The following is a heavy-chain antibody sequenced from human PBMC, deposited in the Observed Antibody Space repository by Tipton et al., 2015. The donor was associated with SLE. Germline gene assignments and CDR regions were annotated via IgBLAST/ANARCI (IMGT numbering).Heavy chain of an antibody. V-gene: IGHV3-7*01. D-gene: IGHD3-22*01. J-gene: IGHJ4*02. CDR1: GFTFSSYS. Sequence: SLRLSCAASGFTFSSYSMNWVRQAPGKGLEWVANIKQDGSEKYYVDSVKGRFTISRDNAKNSLYLQMNSLRAEDTAVYYCARVADYYDSSGYYYLDYWGQGTLVTVSS. CDR2: IKQDGSEK. CDR3: ARVADYYDSSGYYYLDY.